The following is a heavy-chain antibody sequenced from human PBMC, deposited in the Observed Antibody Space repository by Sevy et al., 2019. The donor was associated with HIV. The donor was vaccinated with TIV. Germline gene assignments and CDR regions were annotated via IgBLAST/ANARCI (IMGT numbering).Heavy chain of an antibody. Sequence: ASVQVSCKASGYSFSNYGITWVRQAPGQGLEWMGWISGYSGNIRYSQKVQGRLTMTSDTSTSTAYMELTSLKSGDTATYYCARGNPPGGFWGQGTLVTVSS. CDR1: GYSFSNYG. CDR3: ARGNPPGGF. V-gene: IGHV1-18*01. J-gene: IGHJ4*02. D-gene: IGHD3-10*01. CDR2: ISGYSGNI.